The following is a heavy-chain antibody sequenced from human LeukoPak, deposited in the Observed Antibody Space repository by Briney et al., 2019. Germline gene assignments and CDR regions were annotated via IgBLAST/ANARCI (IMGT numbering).Heavy chain of an antibody. V-gene: IGHV4-34*01. CDR2: ITHSGST. D-gene: IGHD4-17*01. CDR3: AGRVTTRLPSRY. CDR1: EGSFSGYY. Sequence: SETLSLTCDVYEGSFSGYYWSWIRQPPGKGLEWIGEITHSGSTNSNPSLRSRVTISVDTSKIQFSLKLSSVTAADTAVYYCAGRVTTRLPSRYWGRGTLVTVSS. J-gene: IGHJ4*02.